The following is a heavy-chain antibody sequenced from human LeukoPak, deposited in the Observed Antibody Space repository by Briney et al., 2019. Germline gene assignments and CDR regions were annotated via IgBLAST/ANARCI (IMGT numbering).Heavy chain of an antibody. Sequence: ASVKVSCKASAGTFSSYAISWVRQAPGQGLEWMGRIIPIFGTANYAQKFQGRVTITTDESTSTAYMELSSLRSEDTAVYYCARTYYYDSSGYYFDYWGQGTLVTVSS. J-gene: IGHJ4*02. CDR3: ARTYYYDSSGYYFDY. CDR1: AGTFSSYA. CDR2: IIPIFGTA. V-gene: IGHV1-69*05. D-gene: IGHD3-22*01.